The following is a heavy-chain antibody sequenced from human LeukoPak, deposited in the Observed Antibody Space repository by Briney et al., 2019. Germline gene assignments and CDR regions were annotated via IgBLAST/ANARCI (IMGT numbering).Heavy chain of an antibody. D-gene: IGHD4-17*01. CDR1: GFSFSRYS. Sequence: GGSLRLSCAASGFSFSRYSMNWVRQAPGKRLEWVSSISSSSNYIYYADSLKGRFTISRDNAQNSLYLQMNSLRAEDTAVYFCARDRYGDSAFDIWGQGTMVTVSS. CDR3: ARDRYGDSAFDI. J-gene: IGHJ3*02. CDR2: ISSSSNYI. V-gene: IGHV3-21*04.